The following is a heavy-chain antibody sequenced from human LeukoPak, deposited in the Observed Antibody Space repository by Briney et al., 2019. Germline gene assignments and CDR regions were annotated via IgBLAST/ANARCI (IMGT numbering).Heavy chain of an antibody. J-gene: IGHJ4*02. Sequence: PSETLSLTCAVYGGSFSGYYWNWIRQPPGKGLEWIGEINHSGSTNYNPSLKSRVTISVDTSKNQFSLKLSSVTAADTAVYYCASSITIFGVVIIRGYWGQGTLVTVSS. V-gene: IGHV4-34*01. D-gene: IGHD3-3*01. CDR1: GGSFSGYY. CDR2: INHSGST. CDR3: ASSITIFGVVIIRGY.